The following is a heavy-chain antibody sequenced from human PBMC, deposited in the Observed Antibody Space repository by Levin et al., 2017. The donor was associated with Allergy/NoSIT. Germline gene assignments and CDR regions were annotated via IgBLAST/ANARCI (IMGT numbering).Heavy chain of an antibody. V-gene: IGHV4-39*07. CDR1: GDSISSASYY. J-gene: IGHJ4*02. D-gene: IGHD3-16*01. CDR3: ARIETFHYYFEY. Sequence: SETLSLTCTVSGDSISSASYYWGWIRQPPGKGLEWIGNIYYSGSTYYNPSLKSRVTISVDTSKNQFSLKVNSVTAADTAVYYCARIETFHYYFEYWGQGTLVTVSS. CDR2: IYYSGST.